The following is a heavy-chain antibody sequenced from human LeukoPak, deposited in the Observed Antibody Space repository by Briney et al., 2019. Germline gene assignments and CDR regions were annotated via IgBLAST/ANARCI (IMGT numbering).Heavy chain of an antibody. V-gene: IGHV4-59*08. Sequence: SETLSLTCTVSGGSISSYYWSWIRQPPGKGLEWIGYIYYSGSTNYNPSLKSRVTISVDTSKNQFSLKPSSVTAADTAVYYCARARIGYCSSTSCSTGAFDIWGQGTMVTVSS. J-gene: IGHJ3*02. CDR1: GGSISSYY. CDR2: IYYSGST. CDR3: ARARIGYCSSTSCSTGAFDI. D-gene: IGHD2-2*01.